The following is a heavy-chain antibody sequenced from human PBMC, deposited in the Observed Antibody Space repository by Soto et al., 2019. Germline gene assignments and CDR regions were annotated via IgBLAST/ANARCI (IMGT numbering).Heavy chain of an antibody. CDR2: IWYDGSNK. V-gene: IGHV3-33*01. J-gene: IGHJ5*02. Sequence: HPGGSLRLSCAASGFTFSSYGMHWVRQAPGKGLEWVAVIWYDGSNKYYADSVKGRFTISRDNSKNTLYLQMNSLRAEDTAVYYCARGGLVEGTSPNWFDPWGQGTLVTVSS. CDR1: GFTFSSYG. D-gene: IGHD2-2*01. CDR3: ARGGLVEGTSPNWFDP.